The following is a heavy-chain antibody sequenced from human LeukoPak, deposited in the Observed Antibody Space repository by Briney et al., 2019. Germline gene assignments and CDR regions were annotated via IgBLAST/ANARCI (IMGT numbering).Heavy chain of an antibody. V-gene: IGHV3-74*01. Sequence: PGGSLRLSCAASGFTFSSYSIHWVRQVPGKVLVWVSRIKDGGTTTDYADSVKGRFTISRDDAKNTLYLQMNSLRAEDTAVYYCTTIRPGYWGQGTLVTVSP. J-gene: IGHJ4*02. D-gene: IGHD5-12*01. CDR1: GFTFSSYS. CDR3: TTIRPGY. CDR2: IKDGGTTT.